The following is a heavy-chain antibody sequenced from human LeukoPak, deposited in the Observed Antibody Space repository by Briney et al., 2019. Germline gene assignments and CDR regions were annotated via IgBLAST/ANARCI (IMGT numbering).Heavy chain of an antibody. D-gene: IGHD6-19*01. CDR2: ITSSGTYT. J-gene: IGHJ6*03. Sequence: GGSLRLSCAASEFTFSTYSMKWVRQAPGKGLEWVSSITSSGTYTYYADSVKGRFTISRDNAKNSLYLQMNSLRAEDTAVYYCARDPYSGGYGAYYYYYMDVWGKGTTVTVSS. CDR3: ARDPYSGGYGAYYYYYMDV. V-gene: IGHV3-21*01. CDR1: EFTFSTYS.